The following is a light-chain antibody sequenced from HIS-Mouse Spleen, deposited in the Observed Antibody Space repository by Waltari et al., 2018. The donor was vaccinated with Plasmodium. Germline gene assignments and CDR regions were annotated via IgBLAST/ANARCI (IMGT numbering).Light chain of an antibody. Sequence: DIQMTQSPSTLSASVGDRVTITCRASQSISSWLAWYQQKPGKAPKLLIYKASSLESGVQLRFSGSGAGTEFTLTISSLQPDDFATYFCQKYNSYWTFGQGTKVEIK. CDR3: QKYNSYWT. V-gene: IGKV1-5*03. J-gene: IGKJ1*01. CDR1: QSISSW. CDR2: KAS.